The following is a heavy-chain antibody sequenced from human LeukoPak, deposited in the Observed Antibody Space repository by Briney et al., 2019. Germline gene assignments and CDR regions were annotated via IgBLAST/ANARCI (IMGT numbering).Heavy chain of an antibody. CDR3: ARDLGSGWPYWYFDL. V-gene: IGHV4-59*11. CDR1: GASISGHY. CDR2: IHYSGTT. J-gene: IGHJ2*01. Sequence: PSETLSLTCTVSGASISGHYWSWIRQPPGKGLEWIAYIHYSGTTNSHPSLKSRVTISVDTSKNQFSLYLRSVTAADTAVYYCARDLGSGWPYWYFDLWGRGTLVTVPS. D-gene: IGHD6-19*01.